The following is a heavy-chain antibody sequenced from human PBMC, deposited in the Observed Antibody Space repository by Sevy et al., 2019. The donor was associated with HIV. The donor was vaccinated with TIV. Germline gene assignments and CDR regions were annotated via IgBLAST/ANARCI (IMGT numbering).Heavy chain of an antibody. CDR2: ISSDSSRI. D-gene: IGHD5-12*01. J-gene: IGHJ6*02. V-gene: IGHV3-48*01. CDR1: GFTFSNYG. Sequence: GVSLRLSCAASGFTFSNYGMNWVRQAPGKGVEWVSYISSDSSRIYYADSVKGRLTISRDNAKNSLYVQMNRLRAEDTAVYYCAREGGYTDQGMDVWGQGTTVTVSS. CDR3: AREGGYTDQGMDV.